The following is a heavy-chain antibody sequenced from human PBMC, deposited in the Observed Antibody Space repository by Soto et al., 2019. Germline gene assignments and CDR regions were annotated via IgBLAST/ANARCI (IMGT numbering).Heavy chain of an antibody. V-gene: IGHV1-18*01. CDR2: ISPYGGNT. D-gene: IGHD3-16*01. Sequence: QVQLVQSGDEVRKTGSSVKVSCKASGYIFVNYGIAWVRQAPGQGLEWMGWISPYGGNTHYASKVHGRVTMTTDTPTHTHYMDLGRLTADETAVYYCARVDNYVTSTPQRVWGQGTMVNV. J-gene: IGHJ6*01. CDR1: GYIFVNYG. CDR3: ARVDNYVTSTPQRV.